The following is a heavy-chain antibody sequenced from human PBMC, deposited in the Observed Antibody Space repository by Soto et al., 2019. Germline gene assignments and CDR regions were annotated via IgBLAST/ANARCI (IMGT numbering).Heavy chain of an antibody. V-gene: IGHV1-46*01. J-gene: IGHJ4*02. CDR2: INPSGGRT. D-gene: IGHD3-22*01. Sequence: ASVKVSCKASGNSFTTYYMHRVRQAPGQGLEWMGIINPSGGRTTYAQKFQGRVTMTRDTSTSTFHMELSSLTSEDTAVYYCAGLYHYDSSGYYDYWGQGTLVTVS. CDR1: GNSFTTYY. CDR3: AGLYHYDSSGYYDY.